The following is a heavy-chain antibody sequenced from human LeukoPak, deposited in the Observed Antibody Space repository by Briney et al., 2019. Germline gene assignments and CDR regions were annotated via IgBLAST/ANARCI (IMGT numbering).Heavy chain of an antibody. V-gene: IGHV3-23*01. D-gene: IGHD3-22*01. CDR2: ISGSGGST. CDR1: GFTFDDYA. CDR3: AKDRAPYYYDSSGYYSFDY. Sequence: PGGSLRLSCAASGFTFDDYAMHWVRQAPGKGLEWVSLISGSGGSTYYADSVKGRFTISRDNSKNTLYLQMNSLRAEDTAVYYCAKDRAPYYYDSSGYYSFDYWGQGTLVTVSS. J-gene: IGHJ4*02.